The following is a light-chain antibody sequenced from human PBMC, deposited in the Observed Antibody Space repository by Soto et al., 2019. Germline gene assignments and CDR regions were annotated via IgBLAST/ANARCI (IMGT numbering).Light chain of an antibody. V-gene: IGKV3-11*01. CDR2: DAS. J-gene: IGKJ4*01. CDR1: QSVRNY. CDR3: QQRSSWPLT. Sequence: EIVLTQSPVTLSLSPGGRATLSCRASQSVRNYLAWYQQKPGQAPRLLIYDASNRATGIPARFRGSGSGTDFTLSITSLEPEDIAVYYCQQRSSWPLTFGGGTKVDIK.